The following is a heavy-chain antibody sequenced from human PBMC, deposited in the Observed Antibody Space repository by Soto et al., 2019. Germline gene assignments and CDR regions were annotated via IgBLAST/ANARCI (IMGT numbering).Heavy chain of an antibody. Sequence: LSCAASGFTFSSYAMHWVRQAPGKGLEWVAVISYDGSNKYYADSVKGRFTISRDNSKNTLYLQMNSLRAEGTAVYYCARDVDIVVVVAAHYWGQGTLVTVSS. CDR3: ARDVDIVVVVAAHY. J-gene: IGHJ4*02. V-gene: IGHV3-30-3*01. D-gene: IGHD2-15*01. CDR2: ISYDGSNK. CDR1: GFTFSSYA.